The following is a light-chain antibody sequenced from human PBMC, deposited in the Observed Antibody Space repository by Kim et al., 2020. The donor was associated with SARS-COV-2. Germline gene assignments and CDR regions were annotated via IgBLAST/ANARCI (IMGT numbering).Light chain of an antibody. V-gene: IGLV3-21*04. CDR2: YDS. CDR3: QVWDSSSDVV. CDR1: NIGSKS. J-gene: IGLJ2*01. Sequence: VAPGKTARITCGGNNIGSKSVHWYREKPGQAPVLVIYYDSDRPSGIPERFSGSNSGNTATLTISRVEAGDEADYYCQVWDSSSDVVFGGGTQLTVL.